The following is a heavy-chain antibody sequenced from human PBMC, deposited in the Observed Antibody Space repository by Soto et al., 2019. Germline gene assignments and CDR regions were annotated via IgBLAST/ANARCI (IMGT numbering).Heavy chain of an antibody. Sequence: GGSLRLSCAASDFTFISALMNWLRQAPGKGLEWVGRIKSRADGGETHYATPVRGRFTVSRDDSKSTLYLQINSLTTEDTAVYYCATMDLRQYYFAYWGQGTLVTVSS. J-gene: IGHJ4*02. D-gene: IGHD3-10*01. CDR1: DFTFISAL. V-gene: IGHV3-15*07. CDR3: ATMDLRQYYFAY. CDR2: IKSRADGGET.